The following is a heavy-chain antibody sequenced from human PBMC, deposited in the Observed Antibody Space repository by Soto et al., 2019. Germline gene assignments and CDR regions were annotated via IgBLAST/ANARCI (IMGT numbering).Heavy chain of an antibody. CDR2: IYFSGSA. D-gene: IGHD5-12*01. CDR3: ERAATRLNRAIDS. CDR1: GDSLSSGSYY. V-gene: IGHV4-31*11. J-gene: IGHJ4*02. Sequence: QVQLQESGPGLVKPSETLFLTCAVSGDSLSSGSYYWTWVRQHPGEGLERMGYIYFSGSAYSNPTLKIRLTWSLGTTKTQNSLRLDPVTAADTAVYYCERAATRLNRAIDSWGQGTLVTVSS.